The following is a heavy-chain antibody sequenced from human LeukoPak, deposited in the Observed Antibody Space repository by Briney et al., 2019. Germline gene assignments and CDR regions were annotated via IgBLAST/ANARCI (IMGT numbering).Heavy chain of an antibody. J-gene: IGHJ4*02. CDR3: ARGDWGSFKSPDS. CDR1: GYTFTDYY. V-gene: IGHV1-2*02. Sequence: ASVKASCKASGYTFTDYYIHWVRQAPGQGLEWMGWITPKNGGTNYAQKFQGRVIMTGDTSITTAYMELSSLRSDDTAVYYCARGDWGSFKSPDSWGQGTLVTVSS. CDR2: ITPKNGGT. D-gene: IGHD7-27*01.